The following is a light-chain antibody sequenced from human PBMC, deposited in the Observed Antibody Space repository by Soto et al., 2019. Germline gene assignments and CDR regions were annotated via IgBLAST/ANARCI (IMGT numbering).Light chain of an antibody. Sequence: EDVLTQSPGTLSLSPGERATLSCRASQSVSSSYIAWYQHKPGQAPRLLIYGASNRATGIPDRFSGSQSVTDFTLTSSRLEPEDFAVYYCQQFGSSPPRYSFGQGTKVEIK. CDR1: QSVSSSY. V-gene: IGKV3-20*01. CDR2: GAS. J-gene: IGKJ2*03. CDR3: QQFGSSPPRYS.